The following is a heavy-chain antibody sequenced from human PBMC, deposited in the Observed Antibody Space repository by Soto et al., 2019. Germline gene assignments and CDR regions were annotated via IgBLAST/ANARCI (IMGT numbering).Heavy chain of an antibody. J-gene: IGHJ4*02. CDR3: ATASADIAVAYSNFDY. Sequence: EASVKVSCKVSGYTLTELSMHWVRQAPGKGLEWMGGFDPEDGETIYAQKFQGRVTMTEDTSTDTAYMELSSLRSDDTAVYYCATASADIAVAYSNFDYWGQGTLVTVSS. CDR1: GYTLTELS. CDR2: FDPEDGET. D-gene: IGHD6-19*01. V-gene: IGHV1-24*01.